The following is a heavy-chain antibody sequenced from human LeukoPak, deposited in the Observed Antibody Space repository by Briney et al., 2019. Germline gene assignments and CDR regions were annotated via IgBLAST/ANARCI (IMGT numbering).Heavy chain of an antibody. CDR2: IYYSGST. CDR3: ARHRMTTVTTNLSFYYNYMDV. Sequence: SETLSLTCTVSGGSISSYYWSWIRQPPGKGLEWIGYIYYSGSTNYNPSLKSRVTISVDTSKNQFSLQMNSVTAADTALYYCARHRMTTVTTNLSFYYNYMDVWGKGTTVTISS. CDR1: GGSISSYY. J-gene: IGHJ6*03. D-gene: IGHD4-17*01. V-gene: IGHV4-59*08.